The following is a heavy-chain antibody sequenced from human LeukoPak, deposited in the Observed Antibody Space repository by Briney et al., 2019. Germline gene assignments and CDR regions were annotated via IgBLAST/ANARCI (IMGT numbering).Heavy chain of an antibody. D-gene: IGHD3-16*01. CDR3: VRVAPPLAMITIVDY. J-gene: IGHJ4*02. Sequence: ASVKVSCKASGHTFISYGISWVRQAPGQGLEWMGWISSYNGNTNYAQKFQGRVTMTTDTSTSTAYMEVRSLRSDDTAVYYCVRVAPPLAMITIVDYWGQGTLVTVSS. CDR1: GHTFISYG. CDR2: ISSYNGNT. V-gene: IGHV1-18*01.